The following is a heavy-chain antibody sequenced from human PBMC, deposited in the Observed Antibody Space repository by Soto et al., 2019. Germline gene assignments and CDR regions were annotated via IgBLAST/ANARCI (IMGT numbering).Heavy chain of an antibody. Sequence: ASVQVSCKASGYTFTGYYIHWVRQAPGQGLEWMGWTNPKSGDTNYAQKFQGRVSMTRDTSITTAYMEVSRLTSDDTAVYYCASASPRMGDLPTYWGQGTLVTVSS. D-gene: IGHD1-26*01. CDR1: GYTFTGYY. CDR2: TNPKSGDT. CDR3: ASASPRMGDLPTY. J-gene: IGHJ4*02. V-gene: IGHV1-2*02.